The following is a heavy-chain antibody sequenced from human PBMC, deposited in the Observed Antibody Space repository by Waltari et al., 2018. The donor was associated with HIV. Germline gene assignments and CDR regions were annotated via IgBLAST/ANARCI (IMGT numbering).Heavy chain of an antibody. V-gene: IGHV3-23*01. D-gene: IGHD6-13*01. CDR3: AKDESSSWYSTFDI. Sequence: RLSCAASGFTFGSYAMSWVRQAPGQGLEWVSGISGSGGNTYYAGSVKGRFTISRDNSKNTLYLQMHRLRADDTAIYYCAKDESSSWYSTFDIWGQGTMVTVSS. J-gene: IGHJ3*02. CDR2: ISGSGGNT. CDR1: GFTFGSYA.